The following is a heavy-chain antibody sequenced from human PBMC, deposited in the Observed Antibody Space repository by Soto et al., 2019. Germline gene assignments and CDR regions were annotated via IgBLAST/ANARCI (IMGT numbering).Heavy chain of an antibody. CDR1: KFVFSDYY. Sequence: GGSLRLSCAASKFVFSDYYMSWIRKVPGKGLEWVSYISSSGTTIYYADSVKGRFTVSRDNAKNSLYLQMNSLRAEDTAVYYCARGGDGEYYFDFWGQGTLVTVSS. J-gene: IGHJ4*02. D-gene: IGHD3-10*01. V-gene: IGHV3-11*01. CDR2: ISSSGTTI. CDR3: ARGGDGEYYFDF.